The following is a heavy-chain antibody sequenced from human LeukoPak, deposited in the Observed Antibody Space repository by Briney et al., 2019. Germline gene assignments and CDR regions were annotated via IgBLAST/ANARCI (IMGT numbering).Heavy chain of an antibody. J-gene: IGHJ4*02. Sequence: GGSLRLSCAASGFTFSSYWMSWVRQAPGKGLEWVANIKQDGSNKYYADSVKGRFTISRDNSKNTLYLQMNSLRAEDTAVYYCAKDRCIGAAAADEIDYWGQGTLVTVSS. CDR1: GFTFSSYW. D-gene: IGHD6-25*01. V-gene: IGHV3-7*03. CDR2: IKQDGSNK. CDR3: AKDRCIGAAAADEIDY.